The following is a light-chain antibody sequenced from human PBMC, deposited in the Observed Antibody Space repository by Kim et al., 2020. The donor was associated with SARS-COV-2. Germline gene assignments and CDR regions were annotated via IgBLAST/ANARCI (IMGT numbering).Light chain of an antibody. CDR2: YDS. Sequence: PGKTARITCGGNNIGSKSVHWYQQKPGQAPVLVIYYDSDRPSGIPERFSGSNSGNTATLTISRVEAGDEADYYCQVWDSSSDHLVFGGGTQLTVL. V-gene: IGLV3-21*04. CDR3: QVWDSSSDHLV. CDR1: NIGSKS. J-gene: IGLJ3*02.